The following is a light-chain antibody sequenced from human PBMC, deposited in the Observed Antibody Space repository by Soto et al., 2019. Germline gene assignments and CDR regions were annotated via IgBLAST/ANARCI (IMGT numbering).Light chain of an antibody. CDR1: QSISTS. V-gene: IGKV1-5*01. CDR3: QQYNSNSQT. J-gene: IGKJ1*01. CDR2: HAS. Sequence: DVQMTQNTSTLSASVGDRVTITCRASQSISTSLAWYPQKPGKAPKLLIYHASSLESGVPSRFSGSGSGTEFTLTISSLQADDFATYYCQQYNSNSQTFGQGTKVDI.